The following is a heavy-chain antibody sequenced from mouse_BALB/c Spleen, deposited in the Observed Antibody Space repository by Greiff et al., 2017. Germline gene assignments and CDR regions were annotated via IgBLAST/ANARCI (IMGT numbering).Heavy chain of an antibody. D-gene: IGHD1-1*01. V-gene: IGHV5-12-2*01. CDR3: ARQHYVYAMDY. CDR2: ISNGGGST. CDR1: GFTFSSYT. J-gene: IGHJ4*01. Sequence: EVKLMESGGGLVQPGGSLKLSCAASGFTFSSYTMSWVRQTPEKRLEWVAYISNGGGSTYYPDTVKGRFTISRDNAKNTLYLQMSSLKSEDTAMYYCARQHYVYAMDYWGQGTSVTVSS.